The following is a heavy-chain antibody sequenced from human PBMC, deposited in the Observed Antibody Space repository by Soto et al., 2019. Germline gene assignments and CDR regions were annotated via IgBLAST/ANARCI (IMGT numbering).Heavy chain of an antibody. Sequence: QVQLVQSGAEVKKPGASVKVSCKASGYTFTSYYMHWVRQAPGQGLEWMGIINPSGGSTSYAQKFQGRATMTRETSTSTVYREVSSLRSEDTAVYYCAGDYDSSGWFDYWGQGTLVTVSS. CDR2: INPSGGST. D-gene: IGHD6-19*01. CDR3: AGDYDSSGWFDY. V-gene: IGHV1-46*01. CDR1: GYTFTSYY. J-gene: IGHJ4*02.